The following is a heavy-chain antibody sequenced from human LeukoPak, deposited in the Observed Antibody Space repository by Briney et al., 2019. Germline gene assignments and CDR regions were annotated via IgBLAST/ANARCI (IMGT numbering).Heavy chain of an antibody. V-gene: IGHV3-48*02. CDR1: GFTFSSHS. J-gene: IGHJ4*02. Sequence: GGSLRLSCAASGFTFSSHSMNWVRQAPGKGLEWVSYIISSGSTRNYADSVKGRFTISRDNAKNSLYLQMDDLRDEDTAVYYCARGRPYYFDYRGQGALVTVSS. CDR3: ARGRPYYFDY. CDR2: IISSGSTR.